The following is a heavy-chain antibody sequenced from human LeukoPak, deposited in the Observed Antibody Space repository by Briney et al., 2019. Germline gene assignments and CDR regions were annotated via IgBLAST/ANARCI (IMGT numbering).Heavy chain of an antibody. J-gene: IGHJ5*02. V-gene: IGHV3-30*02. D-gene: IGHD3-10*01. CDR2: IWYDGSNK. Sequence: GGSLRLSCAASGFTFSSYGMHWVRQAPGKGLEWVAVIWYDGSNKYYADSVKGRFTISRDNSKNTLYLQMNSLRAEDTAVYYCAKDSGFGELLGWFDPWGQGTLVTVSS. CDR1: GFTFSSYG. CDR3: AKDSGFGELLGWFDP.